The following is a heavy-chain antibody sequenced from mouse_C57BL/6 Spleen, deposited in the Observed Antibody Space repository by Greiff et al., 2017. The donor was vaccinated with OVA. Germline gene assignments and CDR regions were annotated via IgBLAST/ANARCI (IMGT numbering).Heavy chain of an antibody. CDR1: GYTFTSYW. D-gene: IGHD2-14*01. CDR3: AREGT. J-gene: IGHJ3*01. Sequence: QVQLQQPGAELVMPGASVKLSCKASGYTFTSYWMHWVKQRPGQGLEWIGEIDPSDSYTNYNQKFKGKSTLTVDTSSSTDYMQLSSLTSGDSAVYYCAREGTWGQGTLVTVSA. CDR2: IDPSDSYT. V-gene: IGHV1-69*01.